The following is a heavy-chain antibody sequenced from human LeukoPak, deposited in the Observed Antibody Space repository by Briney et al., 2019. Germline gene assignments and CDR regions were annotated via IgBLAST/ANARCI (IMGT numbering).Heavy chain of an antibody. CDR3: ARGPPNWGYDY. Sequence: EASVEVSCKASGGTFSSYAISWVRQAPGQGLEWMGGIIPIFGTANYAQKFQGRVTITADESTSTAYMELSSLRSEDTAVYYCARGPPNWGYDYWGPGTLVTVSS. J-gene: IGHJ4*02. D-gene: IGHD7-27*01. CDR2: IIPIFGTA. V-gene: IGHV1-69*13. CDR1: GGTFSSYA.